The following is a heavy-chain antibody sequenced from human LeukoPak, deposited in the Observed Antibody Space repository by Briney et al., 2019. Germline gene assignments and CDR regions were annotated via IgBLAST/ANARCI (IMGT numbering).Heavy chain of an antibody. Sequence: SETLSLTCTVSGGSISTSNYYWGWIRQPPGKGLEWIGNIFYSGSTNYNPSLKSRVTISVDTSKNQFSLKLSSVTAADTAVYYCASQGWPFDYWGQGTLVTVSS. CDR2: IFYSGST. J-gene: IGHJ4*02. CDR1: GGSISTSNYY. V-gene: IGHV4-39*07. CDR3: ASQGWPFDY.